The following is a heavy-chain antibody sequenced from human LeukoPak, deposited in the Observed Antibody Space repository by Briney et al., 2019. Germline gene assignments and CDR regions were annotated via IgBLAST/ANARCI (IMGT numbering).Heavy chain of an antibody. D-gene: IGHD6-6*01. Sequence: GGSLRLSCAASGFSISNYPMTWVRHAPGKRLEWVSAIASDGKTYYADSVKGRFTISRDNSKHTLYLQMNSLRAEDTAVYYCAKGSSSYDSWGQGTPVTVSA. J-gene: IGHJ4*02. CDR2: IASDGKT. V-gene: IGHV3-23*01. CDR3: AKGSSSYDS. CDR1: GFSISNYP.